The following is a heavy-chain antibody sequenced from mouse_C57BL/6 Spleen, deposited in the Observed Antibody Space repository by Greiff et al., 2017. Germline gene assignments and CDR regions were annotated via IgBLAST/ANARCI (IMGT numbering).Heavy chain of an antibody. J-gene: IGHJ4*01. Sequence: EVKLVESGGGLVKPGGSLKLSCAASGFTFSSYAMSWVRLTPEQRLEWVATLSDGGSYTYYTDNVKGLFTISRDNAKNNRYLQMDHLKSEDTAMDYCARLMEYYYAMDYWGQGTSVTVAS. D-gene: IGHD2-3*01. V-gene: IGHV5-4*03. CDR3: ARLMEYYYAMDY. CDR2: LSDGGSYT. CDR1: GFTFSSYA.